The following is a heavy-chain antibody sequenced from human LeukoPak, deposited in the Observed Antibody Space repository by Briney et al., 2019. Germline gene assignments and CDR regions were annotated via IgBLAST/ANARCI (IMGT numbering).Heavy chain of an antibody. D-gene: IGHD6-13*01. CDR2: ISYTGST. V-gene: IGHV4-31*03. J-gene: IGHJ4*02. Sequence: SETLSLTCTVSGGSISSGDYYRSWIRQHPGTGLEWIGYISYTGSTYYNPSLKSRVTISADTSENQFSLKLSSVTAADTAVYYCARDRSRYSSTWGFDYWGQGTLVTVSS. CDR1: GGSISSGDYY. CDR3: ARDRSRYSSTWGFDY.